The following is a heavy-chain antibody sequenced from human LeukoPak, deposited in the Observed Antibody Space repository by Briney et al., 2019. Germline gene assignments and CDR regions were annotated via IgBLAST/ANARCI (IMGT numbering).Heavy chain of an antibody. CDR3: ARDQRFGESHFDY. CDR1: GGSISSYY. J-gene: IGHJ4*02. V-gene: IGHV4-59*12. D-gene: IGHD3-10*01. CDR2: IYYSGST. Sequence: PSEALSLTCIVSGGSISSYYWSWIRQPPGKGLEWIGYIYYSGSTNYNPSLKSRATISVDTSKNQFSLKLSSVTAADTALYYCARDQRFGESHFDYWGQGTPVTVSS.